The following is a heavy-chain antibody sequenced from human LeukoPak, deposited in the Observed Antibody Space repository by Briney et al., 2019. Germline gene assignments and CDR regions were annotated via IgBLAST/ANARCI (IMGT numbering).Heavy chain of an antibody. V-gene: IGHV1-2*02. CDR2: INPNSGGT. Sequence: ASVKVSCKASGYTFTGYYMHWVRQAPGQGLEWMGWINPNSGGTNYAQKFQGRVTMTRDTSISTAYMELSGLRSDDTAVYYCARDGYTSSMDYYYYYMDVWGKGTTVTVSS. CDR3: ARDGYTSSMDYYYYYMDV. CDR1: GYTFTGYY. D-gene: IGHD6-13*01. J-gene: IGHJ6*03.